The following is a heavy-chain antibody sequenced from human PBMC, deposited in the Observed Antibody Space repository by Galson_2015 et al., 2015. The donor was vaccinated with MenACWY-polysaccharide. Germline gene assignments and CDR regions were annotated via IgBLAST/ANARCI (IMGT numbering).Heavy chain of an antibody. J-gene: IGHJ3*02. CDR3: ARHSPVTTDAFDI. V-gene: IGHV4-39*01. D-gene: IGHD4-17*01. CDR2: IYYSGST. CDR1: GGSISSSGYY. Sequence: ETLSLTCTVSGGSISSSGYYWGWIRQPPGKGLEWIGSIYYSGSTYYNPSLKSRVTISVDTSKNQFSLKLSSVTAADTAVYYCARHSPVTTDAFDIWGQGTMVTVSS.